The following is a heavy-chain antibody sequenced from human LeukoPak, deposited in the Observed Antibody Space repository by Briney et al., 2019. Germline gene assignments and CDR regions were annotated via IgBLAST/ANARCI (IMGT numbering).Heavy chain of an antibody. CDR2: INPNSGGT. Sequence: RASVKVSCKASGYTFTGYYMHWLRQAPGQGLERMGLINPNSGGTNYAQKFRGRVTMTRDTSISTAYMELSRLRSDDTAVYYCAKKQSIAARPGALDYWGQGTLVTVSS. CDR3: AKKQSIAARPGALDY. V-gene: IGHV1-2*02. J-gene: IGHJ4*02. CDR1: GYTFTGYY. D-gene: IGHD6-6*01.